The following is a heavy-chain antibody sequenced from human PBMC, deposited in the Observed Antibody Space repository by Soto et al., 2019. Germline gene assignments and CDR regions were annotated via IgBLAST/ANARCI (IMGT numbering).Heavy chain of an antibody. CDR3: AISITIFGWFDP. D-gene: IGHD3-3*01. Sequence: SVKVSCKASGGTFGSYASSWVRQAPGQGLEWMGGIIPIFGTANYAQKFQGRVTITADESTSTAYMELSSLRSEDTAVYYCAISITIFGWFDPWGQGTLVTVSS. V-gene: IGHV1-69*13. CDR1: GGTFGSYA. CDR2: IIPIFGTA. J-gene: IGHJ5*02.